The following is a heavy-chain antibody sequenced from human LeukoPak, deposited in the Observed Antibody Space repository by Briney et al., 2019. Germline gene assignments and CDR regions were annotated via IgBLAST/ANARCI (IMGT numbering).Heavy chain of an antibody. CDR1: GGTFSSYA. J-gene: IGHJ6*02. CDR2: IIPILGIA. D-gene: IGHD3-10*01. V-gene: IGHV1-69*04. Sequence: SVKVSCKASGGTFSSYAISWVRQAPGQGLEWMGRIIPILGIANYAQKFQGRVTITAGKSTSTAYMELSSLRSEDTAVYYCAREVGRAPYYYYGMDVWGQGTTVTVSS. CDR3: AREVGRAPYYYYGMDV.